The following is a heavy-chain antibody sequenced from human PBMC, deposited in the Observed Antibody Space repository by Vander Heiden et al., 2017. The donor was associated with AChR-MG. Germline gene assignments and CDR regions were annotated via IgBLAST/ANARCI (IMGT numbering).Heavy chain of an antibody. V-gene: IGHV4-31*03. Sequence: QVQLQESGPGLAKPSQTLSLTCTVSGGSISSGGDCWSWIRQQPGKGLEWIGYMYYSGYTYYNPSLNSRVAISVDTSKNQFSLKLTSVTAADTAVYYCARDRGLYCSSSTCYYMDVWGKGTTVTVSS. CDR2: MYYSGYT. D-gene: IGHD2-2*01. CDR1: GGSISSGGDC. CDR3: ARDRGLYCSSSTCYYMDV. J-gene: IGHJ6*03.